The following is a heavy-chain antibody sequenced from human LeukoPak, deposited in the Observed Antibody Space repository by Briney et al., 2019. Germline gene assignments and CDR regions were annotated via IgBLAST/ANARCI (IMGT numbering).Heavy chain of an antibody. Sequence: PGGSLRLSCAASGFTFSSYAMSWVRQAPGKGLEWVSAISGSGGSTYYADSVKGRFTISRDNSKNTLYLQMNSLRAEDTAVYYCAKDRAGTTESFLSWFDPWGQGTLVTVSS. V-gene: IGHV3-23*01. D-gene: IGHD4-17*01. CDR1: GFTFSSYA. CDR3: AKDRAGTTESFLSWFDP. CDR2: ISGSGGST. J-gene: IGHJ5*02.